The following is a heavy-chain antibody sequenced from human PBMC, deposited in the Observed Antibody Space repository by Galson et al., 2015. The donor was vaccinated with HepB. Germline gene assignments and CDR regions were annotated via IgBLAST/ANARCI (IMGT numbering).Heavy chain of an antibody. D-gene: IGHD6-19*01. CDR3: AISSGCKVSAGCYYGMDV. Sequence: SLRLSCAASGFTFSSYGMHWVRQAPGKGLEWVAVISYDGSNKYYADSVKGRFTISRDNSKNTLYLQMNSLRAEDTAVYYCAISSGCKVSAGCYYGMDVWGQGTTVTVSS. J-gene: IGHJ6*02. CDR2: ISYDGSNK. CDR1: GFTFSSYG. V-gene: IGHV3-30*03.